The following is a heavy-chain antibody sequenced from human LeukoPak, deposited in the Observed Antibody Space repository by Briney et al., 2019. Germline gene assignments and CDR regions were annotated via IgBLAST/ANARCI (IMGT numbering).Heavy chain of an antibody. Sequence: GGSLRLSCTASGFAFDEHGMSWVRQVPGKGLEGVSGINWSGGSTDYAGPLRGRFTISRDNAKNSLYLQMDSLRAEDTALYYCARAPITSPFYFDYGGQGTLSPSPQ. CDR1: GFAFDEHG. CDR2: INWSGGST. V-gene: IGHV3-20*04. CDR3: ARAPITSPFYFDY. D-gene: IGHD2-2*01. J-gene: IGHJ4*02.